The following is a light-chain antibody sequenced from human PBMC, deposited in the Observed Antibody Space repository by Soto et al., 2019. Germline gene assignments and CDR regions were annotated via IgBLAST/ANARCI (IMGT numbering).Light chain of an antibody. CDR3: QQRHMWPIT. J-gene: IGKJ5*01. CDR1: QSFRGL. V-gene: IGKV3-11*01. CDR2: DAY. Sequence: VVLTQSRFTLSLSPGERATLSSRARQSFRGLLAWYQQKPGQAPRLLIYDAYNRATGIPPRFSGSGSGTDFTLTISSLEPEDSAVYYCQQRHMWPITFGQGTRLEI.